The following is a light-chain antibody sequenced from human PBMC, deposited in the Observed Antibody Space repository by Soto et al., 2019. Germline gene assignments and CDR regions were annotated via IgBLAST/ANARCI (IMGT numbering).Light chain of an antibody. CDR1: QSVSSSF. Sequence: EIVLTQSPGTLSLSPGERATLSCRASQSVSSSFLAWYQQKPGQAPRLLIYGASIRATGIPDRFSGSGSGTDFTLTISRVAPEDFAVYSCQQYGSSPWTFGQGNKVEIK. CDR3: QQYGSSPWT. CDR2: GAS. J-gene: IGKJ1*01. V-gene: IGKV3-20*01.